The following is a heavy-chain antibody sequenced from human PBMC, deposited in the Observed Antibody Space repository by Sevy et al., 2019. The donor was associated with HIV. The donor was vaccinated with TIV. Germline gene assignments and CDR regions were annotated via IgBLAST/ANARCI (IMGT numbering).Heavy chain of an antibody. Sequence: SETLSLTCTVSGGSISSSNYFWGWIRQPPGKGLEWIGNIYYSGSTYDNPSLRSRVTISVDTSKTQFSLKLTSVTAADTAVYFCARQRPGWELGGYYFDYWGQGTLVTVSS. CDR2: IYYSGST. CDR1: GGSISSSNYF. V-gene: IGHV4-39*01. CDR3: ARQRPGWELGGYYFDY. D-gene: IGHD1-26*01. J-gene: IGHJ4*02.